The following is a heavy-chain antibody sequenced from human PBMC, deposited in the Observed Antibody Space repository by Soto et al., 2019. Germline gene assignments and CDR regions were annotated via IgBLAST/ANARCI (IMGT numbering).Heavy chain of an antibody. CDR3: AKDPVGSGWYYFDY. J-gene: IGHJ4*02. Sequence: PGGSLRLSCAASGFTFSIYAMRWVRHAPGKGLEWVSAISGSGGSTYYADSVKGRFTISRDNSKNTLYLQMNSLRAEDTAVYYCAKDPVGSGWYYFDYWGQGTLVTVSS. V-gene: IGHV3-23*01. CDR2: ISGSGGST. D-gene: IGHD6-19*01. CDR1: GFTFSIYA.